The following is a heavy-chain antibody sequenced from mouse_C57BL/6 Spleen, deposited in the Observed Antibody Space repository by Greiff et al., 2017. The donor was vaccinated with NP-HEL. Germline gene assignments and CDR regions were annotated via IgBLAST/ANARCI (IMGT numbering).Heavy chain of an antibody. CDR3: ARGVGSSPYWYFDV. V-gene: IGHV2-2*01. CDR2: IWSGGST. CDR1: GFSLTSYG. J-gene: IGHJ1*03. D-gene: IGHD1-1*01. Sequence: QVQLQQSGPGLVQPSQSLSITCTVSGFSLTSYGVHWVRQSPGKGLEWLGVIWSGGSTDYNAAFISRLSISKDNSKSQVFFKMNSLQADDTAIYYCARGVGSSPYWYFDVWGTGTTVTVSS.